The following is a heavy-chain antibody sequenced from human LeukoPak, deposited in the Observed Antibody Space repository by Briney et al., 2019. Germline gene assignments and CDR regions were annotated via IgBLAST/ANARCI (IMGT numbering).Heavy chain of an antibody. CDR2: IYSGGST. D-gene: IGHD3-10*02. Sequence: PGGSLRPSCAASGFTVSSNYMSWVRQAPGKGLEWVSVIYSGGSTYYADSVKGRFTISRDNSKNTLYLQMNSLRAEDTAVYYCARDNYDRGGYFDYWGQGTLVTVSS. CDR1: GFTVSSNY. V-gene: IGHV3-53*01. CDR3: ARDNYDRGGYFDY. J-gene: IGHJ4*02.